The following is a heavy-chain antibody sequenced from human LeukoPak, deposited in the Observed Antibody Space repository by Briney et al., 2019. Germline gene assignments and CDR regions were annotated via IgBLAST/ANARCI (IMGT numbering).Heavy chain of an antibody. CDR3: AKAVVIVPTATPFDY. Sequence: GGSLRLSCAASGFTFSSYAMTWVRQAPGKGLEWVSGISGSGGSTYYADSVKGRFTISRDNSKNTLYLQMNSLRAEDTAVYYCAKAVVIVPTATPFDYWGQGTLVTVSS. V-gene: IGHV3-23*01. CDR1: GFTFSSYA. J-gene: IGHJ4*02. CDR2: ISGSGGST. D-gene: IGHD2-2*01.